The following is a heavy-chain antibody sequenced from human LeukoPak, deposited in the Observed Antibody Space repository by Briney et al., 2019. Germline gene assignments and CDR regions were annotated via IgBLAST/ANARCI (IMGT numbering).Heavy chain of an antibody. J-gene: IGHJ4*02. CDR1: GFTFSDYW. CDR3: ARRYFDS. CDR2: IKQDGSEI. Sequence: GGSLRLSCAASGFTFSDYWMSWVRQAPGKGLKWVANIKQDGSEIYYVASVKGRFTISRDNTKNSLYLQMNSLRAEDTAVYYCARRYFDSWGQGTLVTVSS. V-gene: IGHV3-7*01.